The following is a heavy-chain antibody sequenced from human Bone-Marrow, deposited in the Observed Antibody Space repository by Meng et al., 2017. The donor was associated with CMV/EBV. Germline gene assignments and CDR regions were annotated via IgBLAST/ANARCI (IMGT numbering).Heavy chain of an antibody. V-gene: IGHV3-21*01. CDR1: GFTFSSYS. Sequence: GGSLRLSCAASGFTFSSYSMNWVRQAPGKGLEWVSSISSSSSYIYYADSVKGRFTISRDNSKNALYLQMNSLRAEDTAVYYCARGRMTAASLDYWGQGTLVTVSS. CDR3: ARGRMTAASLDY. J-gene: IGHJ4*02. CDR2: ISSSSSYI. D-gene: IGHD6-13*01.